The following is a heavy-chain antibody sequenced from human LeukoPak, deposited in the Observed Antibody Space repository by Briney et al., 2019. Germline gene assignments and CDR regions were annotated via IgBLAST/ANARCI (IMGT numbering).Heavy chain of an antibody. Sequence: ASETLSLTCTVSGGSISSGSYYWSWIRQPAGKGLEGIGRIYTSGSTNYNPSPKSRITISVDTSKNQFSLKLSSVTAADTAMYYCAREARYCSSTSCYYYYYGMDVWGQGTTVTVSS. J-gene: IGHJ6*02. CDR1: GGSISSGSYY. CDR2: IYTSGST. D-gene: IGHD2-2*01. V-gene: IGHV4-61*02. CDR3: AREARYCSSTSCYYYYYGMDV.